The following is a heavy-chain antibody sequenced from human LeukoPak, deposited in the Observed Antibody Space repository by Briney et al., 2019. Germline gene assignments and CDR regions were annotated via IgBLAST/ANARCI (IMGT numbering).Heavy chain of an antibody. CDR3: GGGSSSYYYHYYGMDV. V-gene: IGHV1-69*04. J-gene: IGHJ6*02. CDR1: GGTFSSYA. D-gene: IGHD2-15*01. Sequence: GASVKVSCKASGGTFSSYAISWVRQAPGQGLEWMGRIIPILGIANYAQKFQGRVTITADKSTSTAYMELSSLRSEDTAVYYCGGGSSSYYYHYYGMDVWGQGTTVTVSS. CDR2: IIPILGIA.